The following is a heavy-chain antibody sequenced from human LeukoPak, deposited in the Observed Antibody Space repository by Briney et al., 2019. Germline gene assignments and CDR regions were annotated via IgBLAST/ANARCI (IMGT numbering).Heavy chain of an antibody. D-gene: IGHD5-24*01. CDR2: IYYSGST. V-gene: IGHV4-31*03. J-gene: IGHJ4*02. CDR1: GGSISSGGYY. Sequence: PSETLSLTCTVSGGSISSGGYYWSWIRQHPGKGLEWIGYIYYSGSTYYNPSLKSRVTISVDTSKNQFSLKLSSVTAADTAVYYCARDSSRDGYKEYYFDYWGQGTLVTVSS. CDR3: ARDSSRDGYKEYYFDY.